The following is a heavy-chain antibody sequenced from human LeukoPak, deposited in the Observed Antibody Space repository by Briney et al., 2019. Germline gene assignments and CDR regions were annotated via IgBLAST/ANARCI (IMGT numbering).Heavy chain of an antibody. J-gene: IGHJ5*02. Sequence: GGSLRLSCTTSGFIFSNYGMHWVRQAPGKGLEWVAFIRHDGSNKYYADSVKGRFTISRDNAKNSLYLQMNSLRAEDTAVYYCARELRAGNRAFDPWGQGTLVTVSS. CDR2: IRHDGSNK. V-gene: IGHV3-30*02. D-gene: IGHD1-14*01. CDR3: ARELRAGNRAFDP. CDR1: GFIFSNYG.